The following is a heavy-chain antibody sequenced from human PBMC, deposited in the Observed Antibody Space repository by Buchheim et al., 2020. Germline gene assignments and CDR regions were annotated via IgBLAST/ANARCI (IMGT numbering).Heavy chain of an antibody. J-gene: IGHJ4*02. CDR1: GFTFSSYG. D-gene: IGHD1-26*01. Sequence: QVQLVESGGGVVQPGRSLRLSCAASGFTFSSYGMHWVRQAPGKGLEWVAVIWYDGSNKYYADSVKGRFTISRDNSKNTLYLQMNSLRAEDTAVYYCARGPPQRRYSGSYPLDYWGQGTL. CDR2: IWYDGSNK. CDR3: ARGPPQRRYSGSYPLDY. V-gene: IGHV3-33*01.